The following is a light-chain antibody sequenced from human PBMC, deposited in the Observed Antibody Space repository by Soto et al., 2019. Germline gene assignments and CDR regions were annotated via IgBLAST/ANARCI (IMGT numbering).Light chain of an antibody. V-gene: IGKV4-1*01. J-gene: IGKJ4*01. CDR2: WAS. CDR1: QSVLYSSNSKNY. Sequence: DIVMTQSPDSLAVSLGERATINCKSSQSVLYSSNSKNYLAWYQQKPGQPPKLLIYWASTRESGVPDRLSGSGSGTDFTLTISSLQAEDVAVYYCQQYYDTPLTFGGGTKVEIQ. CDR3: QQYYDTPLT.